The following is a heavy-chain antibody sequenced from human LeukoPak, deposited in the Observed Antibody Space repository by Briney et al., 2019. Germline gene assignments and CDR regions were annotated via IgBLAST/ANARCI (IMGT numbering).Heavy chain of an antibody. J-gene: IGHJ4*02. V-gene: IGHV4-59*08. D-gene: IGHD6-19*01. Sequence: SETLSLTCTVSGGSINNYYWSWIRQPPGKGLEWIGYIYYSGSTNYNPSLKSRVTISVDTSKNQFSLKLSSVTAADTAVYYCARLNRGIAVAGIPLDYWGQGTLVTVSS. CDR2: IYYSGST. CDR3: ARLNRGIAVAGIPLDY. CDR1: GGSINNYY.